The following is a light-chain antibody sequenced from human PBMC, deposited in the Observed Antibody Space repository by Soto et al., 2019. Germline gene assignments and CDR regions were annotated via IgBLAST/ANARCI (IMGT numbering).Light chain of an antibody. Sequence: IVLTQSPGTLSLSPGERATLSCRASQSVSSSYLAWYQQKPGQAPRLLIYGTSGRATGIPDRFSGGGSGTDFSLTISRLEPEDFVVYYCQQYGSSPIFTFGPGTKVDIK. J-gene: IGKJ3*01. CDR1: QSVSSSY. CDR2: GTS. CDR3: QQYGSSPIFT. V-gene: IGKV3-20*01.